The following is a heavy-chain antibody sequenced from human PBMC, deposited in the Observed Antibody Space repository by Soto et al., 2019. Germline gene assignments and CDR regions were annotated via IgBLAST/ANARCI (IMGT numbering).Heavy chain of an antibody. Sequence: QVQLQQWGAGLLKPSETLSLTCAVYGGSFSGYYWSWIRQPPGKGLEWIGEINHSGSTNYNPSLKSRGTLSVDTSKNQFSLKLSSVTAADTAVYYCARGGRWHPYYWGQGTLVTVSS. D-gene: IGHD3-10*01. CDR2: INHSGST. CDR3: ARGGRWHPYY. J-gene: IGHJ4*02. V-gene: IGHV4-34*01. CDR1: GGSFSGYY.